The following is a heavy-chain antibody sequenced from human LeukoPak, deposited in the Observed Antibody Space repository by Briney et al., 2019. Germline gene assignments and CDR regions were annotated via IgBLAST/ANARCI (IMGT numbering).Heavy chain of an antibody. Sequence: GGSLRLSCAASGFTFRDSYMSWIRQAPGKDLEWLSYISGSSSYTHYADSVRGRFIISRDNAKNSLYLQMNSLRVEDTAVYYCAKVYGGSSDFWGQGTLVTVSS. D-gene: IGHD3-10*02. J-gene: IGHJ4*02. CDR2: ISGSSSYT. V-gene: IGHV3-11*03. CDR1: GFTFRDSY. CDR3: AKVYGGSSDF.